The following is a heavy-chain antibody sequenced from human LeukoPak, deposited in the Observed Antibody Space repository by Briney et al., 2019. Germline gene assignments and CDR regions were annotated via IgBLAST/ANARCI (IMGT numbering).Heavy chain of an antibody. CDR2: ISYDGSNK. CDR1: RFTFSNYA. Sequence: GRSLRPSCAAPRFTFSNYAMHWVRPAPGKGLGGGAVISYDGSNKYYADSVKGRFTISRDNSKNTLYLQMNSLRAEDTAVYYCAKRPGGTPGGYYFDYWGQGTLVTVSS. V-gene: IGHV3-30-3*02. CDR3: AKRPGGTPGGYYFDY. D-gene: IGHD3-16*01. J-gene: IGHJ4*02.